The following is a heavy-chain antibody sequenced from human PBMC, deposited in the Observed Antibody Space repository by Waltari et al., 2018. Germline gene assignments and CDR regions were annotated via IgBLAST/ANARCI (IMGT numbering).Heavy chain of an antibody. CDR1: GVSITSNRHY. Sequence: QLQLQESGPRLVKPSETLSLTCTVSGVSITSNRHYWAWIRQSPGQGLEWIVTVSYSGATYISPSLKSRVSVSRDTSKNQLSLILGSVTAADMAVYYCATYIGASVGTAAFDVWGQGTMVTVSS. D-gene: IGHD5-12*01. CDR2: VSYSGAT. V-gene: IGHV4-39*01. CDR3: ATYIGASVGTAAFDV. J-gene: IGHJ3*01.